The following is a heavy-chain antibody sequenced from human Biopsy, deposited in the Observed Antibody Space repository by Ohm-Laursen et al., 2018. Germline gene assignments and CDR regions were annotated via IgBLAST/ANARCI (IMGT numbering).Heavy chain of an antibody. CDR1: GFPFSNAW. D-gene: IGHD3-10*01. CDR3: TTVASPLYYSSGNRGLVY. J-gene: IGHJ4*02. V-gene: IGHV3-15*01. Sequence: SLRLSCAASGFPFSNAWMTWVRQAPGKGPEWVGHIKSNTDGGTTDYAAPVKGRLTISRDDSKNTVYLQMNSPKTEDTGVYYCTTVASPLYYSSGNRGLVYWGQGTQVTVSS. CDR2: IKSNTDGGTT.